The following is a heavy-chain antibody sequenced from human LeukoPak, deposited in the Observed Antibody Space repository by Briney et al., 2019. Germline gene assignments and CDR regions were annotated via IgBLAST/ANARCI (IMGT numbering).Heavy chain of an antibody. J-gene: IGHJ5*02. Sequence: GGSLRLSCAASGFFFDNYAMSWVRQAPGKGLEWMAAISYDGSKNYYADSVKGRFAISRDNSKNTLYLQMNSLRAEDTAVYYCAKDYGDYVGWFDPWGQGTLVTVSS. D-gene: IGHD4-17*01. CDR3: AKDYGDYVGWFDP. CDR2: ISYDGSKN. V-gene: IGHV3-30*18. CDR1: GFFFDNYA.